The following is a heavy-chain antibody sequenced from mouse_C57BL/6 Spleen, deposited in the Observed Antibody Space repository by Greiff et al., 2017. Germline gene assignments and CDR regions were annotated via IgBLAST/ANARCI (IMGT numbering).Heavy chain of an antibody. CDR2: IDPANGNT. Sequence: VQLQQSVAELVRPGASVKLSCTASGFNIKNTYMHWVKQRPEQGLEWIGRIDPANGNTKYAPKFQGKATLTADTTATTTYRQLSSLTSEDTAIYYCARGDDYGGGVFDYWGQGTTLTVSS. CDR1: GFNIKNTY. CDR3: ARGDDYGGGVFDY. V-gene: IGHV14-3*01. J-gene: IGHJ2*01. D-gene: IGHD2-4*01.